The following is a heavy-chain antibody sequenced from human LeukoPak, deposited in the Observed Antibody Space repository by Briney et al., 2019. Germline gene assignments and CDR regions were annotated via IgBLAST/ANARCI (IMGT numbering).Heavy chain of an antibody. CDR2: MSDSGSLT. J-gene: IGHJ3*02. CDR1: GFTISRYE. D-gene: IGHD3-9*01. Sequence: GGSLRLSCEAYGFTISRYEMSWVRQAPGKGLEWVSYMSDSGSLTYYADSVKGRLTISRDNGKNSLDLQMNSLRGGDTAVYYCARAGYDILTGTLHAFDMWGQGTMVTVSS. CDR3: ARAGYDILTGTLHAFDM. V-gene: IGHV3-48*03.